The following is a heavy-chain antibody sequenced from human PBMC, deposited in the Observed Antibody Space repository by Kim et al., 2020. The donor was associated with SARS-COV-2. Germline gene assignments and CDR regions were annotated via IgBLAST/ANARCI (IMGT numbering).Heavy chain of an antibody. J-gene: IGHJ4*02. D-gene: IGHD3-10*01. CDR3: ARDRGGSGNYLDF. Sequence: YYADSGKGRFNISRDDSKYTLYLQMNNLGAEDTALYYCARDRGGSGNYLDFWGQGTQVTLSS. V-gene: IGHV3-30*01.